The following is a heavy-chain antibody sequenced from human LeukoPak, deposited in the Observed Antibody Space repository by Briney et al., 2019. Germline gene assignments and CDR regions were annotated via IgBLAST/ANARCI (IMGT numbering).Heavy chain of an antibody. Sequence: GGSLRLSCTASGFTFGDYAMSWFRQAPGKGLEWVGFIRSKAYGGTTEYAASVKGRFTISRDDSKSIAYLQMNSLKTEDTAVYYCTRVDCSSTSCYISHADYWGRGTLVTVSS. CDR3: TRVDCSSTSCYISHADY. V-gene: IGHV3-49*03. CDR1: GFTFGDYA. D-gene: IGHD2-2*02. CDR2: IRSKAYGGTT. J-gene: IGHJ4*02.